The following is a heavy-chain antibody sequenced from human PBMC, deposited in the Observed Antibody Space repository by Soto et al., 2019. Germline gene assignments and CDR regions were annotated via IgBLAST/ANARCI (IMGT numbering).Heavy chain of an antibody. J-gene: IGHJ4*02. CDR3: ARDGPRYRGNEPLAY. CDR2: IWYDGSNK. V-gene: IGHV3-33*01. D-gene: IGHD1-26*01. CDR1: GFTFSSYG. Sequence: QVQLVASGGGVVQPGRSLRLSCAASGFTFSSYGMHWVRQAPGKGLEWVAVIWYDGSNKYYADSVKGRVTISRDNSKNTLYLQKNSLRAEDTAVYYGARDGPRYRGNEPLAYWGQGTLVTVSS.